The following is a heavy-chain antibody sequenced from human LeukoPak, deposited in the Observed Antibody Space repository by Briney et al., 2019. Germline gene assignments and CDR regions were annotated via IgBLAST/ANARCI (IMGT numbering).Heavy chain of an antibody. V-gene: IGHV3-23*01. CDR1: GFTFNSFA. D-gene: IGHD3-16*02. Sequence: GGSLRLSCAASGFTFNSFAMNWVRQAPGKGLEWVSSISSSDGTSHYADFVKGRFTISRDNSKNTLYLQMNSLRAENTAAYYCAKSLGVGGYTRYKGFDQGGQGTLV. J-gene: IGHJ4*02. CDR2: ISSSDGTS. CDR3: AKSLGVGGYTRYKGFDQ.